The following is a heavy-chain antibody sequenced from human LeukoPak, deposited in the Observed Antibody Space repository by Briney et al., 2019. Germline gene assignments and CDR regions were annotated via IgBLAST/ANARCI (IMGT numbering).Heavy chain of an antibody. CDR1: GGSISSGGYY. V-gene: IGHV4-31*03. CDR2: IYYSGST. D-gene: IGHD3-22*01. Sequence: SQTLSLTCTVSGGSISSGGYYWSWIRQHPGKGLEWIGYIYYSGSTYYNPSLKSRVTISVDTSKNQFSLKLSSVTAADTAVYYCARSRMSITMIVVVNPYFDYWGQGTLVTVSS. CDR3: ARSRMSITMIVVVNPYFDY. J-gene: IGHJ4*02.